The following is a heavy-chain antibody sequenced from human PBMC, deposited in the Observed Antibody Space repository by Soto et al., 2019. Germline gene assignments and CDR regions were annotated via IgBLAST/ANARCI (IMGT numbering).Heavy chain of an antibody. J-gene: IGHJ4*02. CDR3: ARAPHYEILAAIDY. CDR1: GSSVNSDVYY. D-gene: IGHD3-9*01. CDR2: IYDSGST. V-gene: IGHV4-31*03. Sequence: QVQLQESGPGLVRPSQTLALTCTVSGSSVNSDVYYWTWIRQHPEKGLEWIGYIYDSGSTYYNPSLASRVSISLDTPNNQFSLNLKSVTAADTAIYYCARAPHYEILAAIDYWGQGTLVTVSS.